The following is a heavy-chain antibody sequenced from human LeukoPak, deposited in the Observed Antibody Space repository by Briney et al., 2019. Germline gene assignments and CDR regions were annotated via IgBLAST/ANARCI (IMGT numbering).Heavy chain of an antibody. CDR2: IYYSGST. CDR3: ARGTHSGSYLYYFDY. CDR1: GGSISSYY. V-gene: IGHV4-59*01. D-gene: IGHD1-26*01. Sequence: SETLSLTCTVSGGSISSYYWSWIRQPPGKRLEGIGYIYYSGSTNYNPSLKSRVTISIDTSKNQFSLKLSSVTAADTAVYYCARGTHSGSYLYYFDYWGQGTLVTVSS. J-gene: IGHJ4*02.